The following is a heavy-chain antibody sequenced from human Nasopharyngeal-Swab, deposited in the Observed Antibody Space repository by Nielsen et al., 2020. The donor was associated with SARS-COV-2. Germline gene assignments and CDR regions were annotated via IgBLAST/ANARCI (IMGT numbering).Heavy chain of an antibody. CDR3: ARAYYYDSSGYWDAFDI. CDR2: ISAYNGNT. J-gene: IGHJ3*02. D-gene: IGHD3-22*01. Sequence: WVRQAPGQGLEWMGWISAYNGNTNYAQKLQGRVTMTTDTSTSTAYMELSSLRSEDTVVYYCARAYYYDSSGYWDAFDIWGQGTMVTVSS. V-gene: IGHV1-18*01.